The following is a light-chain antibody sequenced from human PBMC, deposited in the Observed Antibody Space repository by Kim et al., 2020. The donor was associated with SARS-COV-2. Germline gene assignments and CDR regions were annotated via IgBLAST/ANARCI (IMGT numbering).Light chain of an antibody. Sequence: LATGEGATLYCRASQSVGSNYLAWYQQKPGQPPRLLIYDASIRAAGIPDRFSGSGSGTEFTLSISRLEPEDFALYSCHQYGRSPHTFGQGTKLEI. CDR1: QSVGSNY. J-gene: IGKJ2*01. CDR3: HQYGRSPHT. CDR2: DAS. V-gene: IGKV3-20*01.